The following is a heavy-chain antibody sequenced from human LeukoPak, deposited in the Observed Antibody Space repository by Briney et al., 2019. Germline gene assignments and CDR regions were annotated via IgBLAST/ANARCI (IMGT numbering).Heavy chain of an antibody. V-gene: IGHV4-61*02. D-gene: IGHD7-27*01. Sequence: SETLSLTCTVSGGSISSGSYYWSWIRQPAGKGLEWIGRIYTSGSTNYNPSLKSRVTISVDTSKNQFSLKLSSVTAADTAVYYCAREGRLGIDAFDIWGQGTMVTVSS. CDR2: IYTSGST. CDR1: GGSISSGSYY. J-gene: IGHJ3*02. CDR3: AREGRLGIDAFDI.